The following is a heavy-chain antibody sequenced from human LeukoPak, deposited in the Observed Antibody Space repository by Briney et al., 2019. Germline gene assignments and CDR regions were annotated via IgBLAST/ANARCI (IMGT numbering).Heavy chain of an antibody. CDR2: ISAYNDNT. D-gene: IGHD4-17*01. CDR1: GGTFNSYN. J-gene: IGHJ4*02. CDR3: ARGYGDYPYYFDY. V-gene: IGHV1-18*01. Sequence: ASVKVSCKASGGTFNSYNINWVRQAPGQGLEWMGWISAYNDNTNYAQKLRGRVTMTTDTSTSTAYMELRSLRSDDTAVYYCARGYGDYPYYFDYWGQGTLVTVSS.